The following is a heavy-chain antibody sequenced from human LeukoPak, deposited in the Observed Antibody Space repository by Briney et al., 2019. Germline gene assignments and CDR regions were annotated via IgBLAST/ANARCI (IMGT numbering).Heavy chain of an antibody. CDR2: ISGSGAST. D-gene: IGHD3-22*01. CDR3: AKAIHYYDSSGYLYYFDY. J-gene: IGHJ4*02. CDR1: GFTFSSYA. Sequence: GGSLRLSCAASGFTFSSYAMKWVRQAPGKGLEWVSTISGSGASTYYADSVKGRFTISRDNSKDTLYLQMNSLRAEDTAVYYCAKAIHYYDSSGYLYYFDYWGQGTLVTVSS. V-gene: IGHV3-23*01.